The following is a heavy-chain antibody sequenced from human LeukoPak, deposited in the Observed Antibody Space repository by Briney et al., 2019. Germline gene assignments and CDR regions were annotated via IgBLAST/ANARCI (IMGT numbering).Heavy chain of an antibody. CDR3: ARAPGGSYCSSTSCQVARCRFDP. Sequence: ASETLSLTCTVSGGSISSSSHYWGWIRQPPGKGLEWIGSIYYSGSTYYNPSLKSRVTISVDTSMNHFSLKLSSVTAADTAVYYCARAPGGSYCSSTSCQVARCRFDPWGQGTLVTVSS. CDR1: GGSISSSSHY. D-gene: IGHD2-2*01. CDR2: IYYSGST. V-gene: IGHV4-39*07. J-gene: IGHJ5*02.